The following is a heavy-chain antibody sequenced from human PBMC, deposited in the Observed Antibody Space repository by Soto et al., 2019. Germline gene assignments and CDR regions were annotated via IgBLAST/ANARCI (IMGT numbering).Heavy chain of an antibody. CDR1: GGSISSSSYY. J-gene: IGHJ6*02. CDR3: ATNSFVVVVAAPAPDYYGMDV. V-gene: IGHV4-39*01. CDR2: IYYSGST. D-gene: IGHD2-15*01. Sequence: SETLSLTCTVSGGSISSSSYYWGWIRQPPGKGLEWIGSIYYSGSTYYNPSLKSRVTISVDTSKNQFSLKLSSVTAADTAVYYCATNSFVVVVAAPAPDYYGMDVWGQGTTVTVSS.